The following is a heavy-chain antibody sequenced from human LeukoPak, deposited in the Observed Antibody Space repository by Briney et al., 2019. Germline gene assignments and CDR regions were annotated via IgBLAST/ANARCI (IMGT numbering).Heavy chain of an antibody. J-gene: IGHJ4*02. V-gene: IGHV3-74*01. D-gene: IGHD3-22*01. CDR1: GFTFSSYW. Sequence: GGSLRLSCAASGFTFSSYWMHWVRQAPGKGLVWVSRINSAGSSTSYADSVKGRFTISRDNAKNTLYLQMNSLRAEDTAVYYCARAPHYYYDSSGYLVYWGQGTLVTVSS. CDR3: ARAPHYYYDSSGYLVY. CDR2: INSAGSST.